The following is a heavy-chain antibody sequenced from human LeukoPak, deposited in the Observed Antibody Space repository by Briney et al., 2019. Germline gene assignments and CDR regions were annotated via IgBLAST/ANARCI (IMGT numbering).Heavy chain of an antibody. V-gene: IGHV1-2*02. CDR1: GYTFTGYY. J-gene: IGHJ6*02. CDR3: ARGSYCSSTSCYMSYYYYGMDV. CDR2: INPNSGGT. D-gene: IGHD2-2*02. Sequence: GASVKVSCKASGYTFTGYYMHWVRQAPGQGLEWMGWINPNSGGTNYAQKFQGRVTMTRDTSISTVYMELSRLRSDDTAVYYCARGSYCSSTSCYMSYYYYGMDVWGQGTTVTVSS.